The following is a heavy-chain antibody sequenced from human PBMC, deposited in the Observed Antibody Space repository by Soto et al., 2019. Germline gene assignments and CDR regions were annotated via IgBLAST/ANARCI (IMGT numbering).Heavy chain of an antibody. V-gene: IGHV1-69*01. Sequence: QVQLVQSGAEVKKPGSSVKVSCKASGGTFSSYAISWVRQAPGQGLEWMGGFIPIFGTANYAQKFQGRVTITADESTSTAYMELSSLRSGITAVDYCARDPGIFGVHWDYYGMDVWGQGTTVTVSS. J-gene: IGHJ6*02. CDR3: ARDPGIFGVHWDYYGMDV. CDR2: FIPIFGTA. D-gene: IGHD3-3*01. CDR1: GGTFSSYA.